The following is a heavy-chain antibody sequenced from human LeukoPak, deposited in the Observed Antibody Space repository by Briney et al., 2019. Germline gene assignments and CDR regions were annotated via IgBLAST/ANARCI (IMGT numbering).Heavy chain of an antibody. D-gene: IGHD6-13*01. J-gene: IGHJ3*02. CDR2: IHYSGSP. CDR1: GVSISSYY. CDR3: ARPVDSSIWYDALDI. V-gene: IGHV4-59*08. Sequence: SETLSLTCTVSGVSISSYYWTWIRQPPGKGREWIGNIHYSGSPNYNPSLKSRVTMSLDTSKNQFSLKLSSVTAADTAVYYCARPVDSSIWYDALDIWGQGTVVTVSS.